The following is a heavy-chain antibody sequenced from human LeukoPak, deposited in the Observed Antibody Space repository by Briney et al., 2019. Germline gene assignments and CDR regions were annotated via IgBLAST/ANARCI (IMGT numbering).Heavy chain of an antibody. J-gene: IGHJ4*02. CDR2: ISGSGGST. CDR1: GFTFSSYA. V-gene: IGHV3-23*01. CDR3: AKVTKVVVAATPIDY. D-gene: IGHD2-15*01. Sequence: PGGSLRLSCAASGFTFSSYAMSWVRQVPGKGLEWVSSISGSGGSTYYADSVKGRFTISRDNSKNTLYLQMNSLRAEDTAVYYCAKVTKVVVAATPIDYWGQGTLVTVSS.